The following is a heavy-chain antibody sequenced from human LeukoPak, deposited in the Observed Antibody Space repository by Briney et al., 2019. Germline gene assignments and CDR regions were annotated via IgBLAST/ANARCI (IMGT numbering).Heavy chain of an antibody. D-gene: IGHD4-17*01. Sequence: PSETLSLTCTVSGGSISSYYWSWIRQPPGKGLEWIGEINHSGSTNYNPSLKSRVTISVDTSKNQFSLKLSSVTAADTAVYYCARPATVTRTSNYGMDVWGQGTTVTVSS. J-gene: IGHJ6*02. V-gene: IGHV4-34*01. CDR1: GGSISSYY. CDR2: INHSGST. CDR3: ARPATVTRTSNYGMDV.